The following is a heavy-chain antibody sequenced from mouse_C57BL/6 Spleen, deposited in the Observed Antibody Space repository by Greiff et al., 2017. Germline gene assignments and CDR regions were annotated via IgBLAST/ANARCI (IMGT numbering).Heavy chain of an antibody. V-gene: IGHV1-53*01. CDR3: APTRQVERDWYFDV. CDR2: INPSNGGT. D-gene: IGHD1-1*01. Sequence: VQLQQPGTELVKPGASVKLSCKASGYTFTSYWMHWVKQRPGQGLEWIGNINPSNGGTNYNEKFKSKATLTVDKSSSTAYRQLSSLTSEDSAVYYCAPTRQVERDWYFDVWGTGTTVTVSS. CDR1: GYTFTSYW. J-gene: IGHJ1*03.